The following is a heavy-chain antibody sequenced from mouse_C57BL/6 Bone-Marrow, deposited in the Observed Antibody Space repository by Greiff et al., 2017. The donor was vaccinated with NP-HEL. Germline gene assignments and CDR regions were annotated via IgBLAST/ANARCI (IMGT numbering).Heavy chain of an antibody. Sequence: EVQLQESGGGLVQPGGSLKLSCAASGFTFSDYYMYWVRQTPEKRLEWVAYISNGGGSTYYPDTVKGRFTISRDNAKNTLYLQMSRLKSEDTAMYYCAPYYSNYGGFFFDYWGQGTTLTVSS. J-gene: IGHJ2*01. D-gene: IGHD2-5*01. CDR1: GFTFSDYY. CDR2: ISNGGGST. CDR3: APYYSNYGGFFFDY. V-gene: IGHV5-12*01.